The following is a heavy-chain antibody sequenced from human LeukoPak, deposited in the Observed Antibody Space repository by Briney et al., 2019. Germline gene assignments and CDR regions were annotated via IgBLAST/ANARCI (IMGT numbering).Heavy chain of an antibody. CDR3: ARVGRSSSWYGYFDY. J-gene: IGHJ4*02. D-gene: IGHD6-13*01. Sequence: PSGTLSLTCAVSGGSISSSNWWSWVRQPPGKGLEWIGEIYHSGSTNYNPSLKSRVTISVDKSKNQFSLKLSSVTAADTAVYYCARVGRSSSWYGYFDYWGQGTLVTVSS. V-gene: IGHV4-4*02. CDR1: GGSISSSNW. CDR2: IYHSGST.